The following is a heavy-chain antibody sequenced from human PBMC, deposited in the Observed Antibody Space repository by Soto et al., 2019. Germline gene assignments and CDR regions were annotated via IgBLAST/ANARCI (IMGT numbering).Heavy chain of an antibody. D-gene: IGHD4-4*01. CDR1: GFTFSDYY. CDR3: ARVLLVPGTTVTPRSYGMDV. V-gene: IGHV3-11*06. J-gene: IGHJ6*02. CDR2: ISSSSSYT. Sequence: PGGSLRLSCAASGFTFSDYYMSWIRQAPGKGLEWVSYISSSSSYTNYADSVKGRFTISRDNAKNSLYLRMNSLRAEDTAVYYCARVLLVPGTTVTPRSYGMDVWGQGTTVTVSS.